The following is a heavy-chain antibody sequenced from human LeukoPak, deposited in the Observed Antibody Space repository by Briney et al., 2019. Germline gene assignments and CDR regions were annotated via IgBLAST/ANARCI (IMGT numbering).Heavy chain of an antibody. CDR1: GGTFSSYA. V-gene: IGHV1-69*05. CDR3: ARGPLPYDSSGYYLLNWFDP. Sequence: SVKVSCKASGGTFSSYAISWVRQAPGQGLEWMGRFIPIFGTANYAQKFQGRVTITTDESTSTAYMELSSLRSEDTAVYYCARGPLPYDSSGYYLLNWFDPWGQGTLVTVSS. D-gene: IGHD3-22*01. CDR2: FIPIFGTA. J-gene: IGHJ5*02.